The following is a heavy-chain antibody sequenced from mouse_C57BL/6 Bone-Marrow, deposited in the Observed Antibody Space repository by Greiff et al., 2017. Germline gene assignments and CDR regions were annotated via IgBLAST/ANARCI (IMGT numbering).Heavy chain of an antibody. Sequence: QVQLQQPGAELVKPGASVKMSCKASGYTFTSYWITWVKQRPGQGLEWIGDIYPTSGRTNYNEKFKSKAILTVDTPSNTAYRQLSSLTSEDSAVFYCARSGPLGRRFDYWGQGTTLTVSS. CDR3: ARSGPLGRRFDY. CDR1: GYTFTSYW. CDR2: IYPTSGRT. V-gene: IGHV1-55*01. D-gene: IGHD4-1*01. J-gene: IGHJ2*01.